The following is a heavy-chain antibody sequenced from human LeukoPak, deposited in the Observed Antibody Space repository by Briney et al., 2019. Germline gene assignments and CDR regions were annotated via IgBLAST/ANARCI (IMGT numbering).Heavy chain of an antibody. CDR1: GGSISSGGYS. D-gene: IGHD3-22*01. J-gene: IGHJ4*02. CDR2: IYHSGST. Sequence: SETLSLTCAVSGGSISSGGYSWSWIRQPPGKGLEWIGNIYHSGSTYYNPSLKSRVTISVDRSKNQFSLKLSSVTAADTAVYYCASVSRDSSGYSLYFDYWGQGTLVTVSS. V-gene: IGHV4-30-2*01. CDR3: ASVSRDSSGYSLYFDY.